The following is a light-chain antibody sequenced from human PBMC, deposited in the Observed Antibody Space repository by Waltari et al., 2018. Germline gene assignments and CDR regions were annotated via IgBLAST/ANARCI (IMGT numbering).Light chain of an antibody. CDR3: QQYDGPSWT. Sequence: DTQMTQSPSTLSASVGDRVSITCRASRSISDWLAWYQQKPGKAPKLLIYKASNLKSGVPSRFGGSGSGTEFTLTISSLQPDDFATYDCQQYDGPSWTFGQGTKVEIK. V-gene: IGKV1-5*03. J-gene: IGKJ1*01. CDR2: KAS. CDR1: RSISDW.